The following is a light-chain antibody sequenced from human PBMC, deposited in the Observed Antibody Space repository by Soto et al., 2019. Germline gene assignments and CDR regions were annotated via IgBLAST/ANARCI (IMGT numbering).Light chain of an antibody. CDR2: GAS. CDR3: QQYNKWPPWT. CDR1: QSVGSN. V-gene: IGKV3-15*01. Sequence: IVMTQSPATLSVSPGERATLSCRASQSVGSNLAWYQQKPGQAPRLLIFGASTRATGIPARFSGSGSGTEFSLTISGLQTEDFAVYYCQQYNKWPPWTFGQGTKVEIK. J-gene: IGKJ1*01.